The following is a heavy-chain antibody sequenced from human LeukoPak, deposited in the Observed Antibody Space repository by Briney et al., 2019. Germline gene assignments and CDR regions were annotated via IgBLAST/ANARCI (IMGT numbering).Heavy chain of an antibody. J-gene: IGHJ4*02. CDR2: ISVRSNYR. CDR1: GYTFSHFS. V-gene: IGHV3-21*01. D-gene: IGHD3-22*01. CDR3: VRLRRNNDRSGYYYYYDY. Sequence: PGGSLTLSCAAPGYTFSHFSVNWVRQAPGKGREWVSSISVRSNYRYYADSVRGRFTISRDDARDSLFLQMNSLRAEDTAVYFCVRLRRNNDRSGYYYYYDYWGQGTLVTVSS.